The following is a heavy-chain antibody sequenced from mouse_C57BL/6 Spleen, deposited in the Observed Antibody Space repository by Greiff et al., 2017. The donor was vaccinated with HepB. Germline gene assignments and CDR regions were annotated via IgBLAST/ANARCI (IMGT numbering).Heavy chain of an antibody. CDR3: TRRQLRLPFAY. J-gene: IGHJ3*01. V-gene: IGHV1-15*01. CDR2: IDPETGGT. CDR1: GYTFTDYE. D-gene: IGHD3-2*02. Sequence: VQLQQSGAELVRPGASVTLSCKASGYTFTDYEMHWVKQTPVHGLEWIGAIDPETGGTAYNQKFKGKAIRTADKSSSTAYMELRSLTSEDSAVYYCTRRQLRLPFAYWGQGTLVTVSA.